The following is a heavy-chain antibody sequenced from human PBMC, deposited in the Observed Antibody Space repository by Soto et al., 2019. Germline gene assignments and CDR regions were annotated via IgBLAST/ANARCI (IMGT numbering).Heavy chain of an antibody. CDR2: IIPIFGTA. J-gene: IGHJ6*02. D-gene: IGHD1-1*01. CDR3: ASWSGTAADYYYYGMDV. Sequence: QVQLVQSGAEVKKPGSSVKVSCKASGGTFSSYAISWVRQAPGQGLEWMGGIIPIFGTANYAQKFQGRVTLTADESTSTAYMELSSLRSEDTAVYYCASWSGTAADYYYYGMDVWGQGTTVTGSS. CDR1: GGTFSSYA. V-gene: IGHV1-69*01.